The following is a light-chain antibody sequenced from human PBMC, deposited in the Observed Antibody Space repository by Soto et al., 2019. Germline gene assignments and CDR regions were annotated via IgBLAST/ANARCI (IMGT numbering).Light chain of an antibody. Sequence: DIQMTQSPSSLSASLGDRVTITCRASQGIGVYLAWFQQKPGNVPRLLIYAASTLQSGVPSRFSGSGPGTDFTLTISSLQPEDDATYYCQKYNSAPLTFGGGTKVEIK. CDR1: QGIGVY. J-gene: IGKJ4*01. CDR2: AAS. V-gene: IGKV1-27*01. CDR3: QKYNSAPLT.